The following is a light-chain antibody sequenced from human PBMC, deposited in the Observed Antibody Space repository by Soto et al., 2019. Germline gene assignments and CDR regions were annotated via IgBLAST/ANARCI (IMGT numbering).Light chain of an antibody. V-gene: IGLV2-8*01. Sequence: QSALAQPPSASGSPGQSVTISCTGTSGDVGLYDYVSWYQQYPGEAPRLIIYEVTKRPSGVPDRFSGSKSGNTASLTVSGLQAEDEADYYCASCSSYADSDGLIFGGGTKLTVL. CDR1: SGDVGLYDY. CDR2: EVT. J-gene: IGLJ2*01. CDR3: ASCSSYADSDGLI.